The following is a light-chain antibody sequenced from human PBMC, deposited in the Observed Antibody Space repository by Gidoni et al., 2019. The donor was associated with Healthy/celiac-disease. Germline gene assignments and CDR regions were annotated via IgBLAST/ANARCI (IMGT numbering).Light chain of an antibody. V-gene: IGLV3-1*01. CDR3: QAWDSSTAV. CDR1: KLGDKY. CDR2: QDS. J-gene: IGLJ2*01. Sequence: YELTQPPSVYVSPGQTASIPCSGDKLGDKYACWYHQKPGQSPVLVIYQDSKRPSGIPERFSGSNSGNTATLTISGTQAMDEADYYCQAWDSSTAVFGGGTKLTVL.